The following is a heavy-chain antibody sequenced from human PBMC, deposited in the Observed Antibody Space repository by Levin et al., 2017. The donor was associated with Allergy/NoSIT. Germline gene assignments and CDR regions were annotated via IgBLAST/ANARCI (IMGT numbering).Heavy chain of an antibody. Sequence: GASVKVSCKASGYTFTGYSVHWVRQAPGQGLEWMGRISPNSGGTNYAQNFQGRVTMTWDTSISTAYMELSRLTSDDTAMYYCARTYTVALWFFDYWGQGTLVTVSS. J-gene: IGHJ4*02. CDR3: ARTYTVALWFFDY. CDR2: ISPNSGGT. D-gene: IGHD2-21*01. V-gene: IGHV1-2*06. CDR1: GYTFTGYS.